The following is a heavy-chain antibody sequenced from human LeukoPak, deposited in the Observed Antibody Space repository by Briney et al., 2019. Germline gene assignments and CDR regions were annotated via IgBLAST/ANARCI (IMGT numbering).Heavy chain of an antibody. V-gene: IGHV4-34*01. CDR1: GGSFSGYY. D-gene: IGHD2-2*01. CDR3: ARGRYQPLLYDRYYYYGMDV. CDR2: INHSGST. Sequence: TSETLSLTCAVYGGSFSGYYWSWIRQPPGKGLEWIGEINHSGSTNYNPSLKSRVTISVDTSKNQFSLKLSSVTAADTAVYYCARGRYQPLLYDRYYYYGMDVWGQGTTVTVSS. J-gene: IGHJ6*02.